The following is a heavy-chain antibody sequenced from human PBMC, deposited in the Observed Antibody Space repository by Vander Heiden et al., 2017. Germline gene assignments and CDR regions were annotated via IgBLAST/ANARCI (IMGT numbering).Heavy chain of an antibody. D-gene: IGHD3-22*01. V-gene: IGHV1-69*01. Sequence: HVHLVQSGPELKTPGSPVKVSCTSSCGTLSSDGVSWVRRAHGQGLEWMGGIIPIFGTANYAQKFQGRVTITADESTSTAYMELSSLRSEDTAVYYCARRNDSSGYPRWYYFDYWGQGTLVTVSS. CDR1: CGTLSSDG. J-gene: IGHJ4*02. CDR3: ARRNDSSGYPRWYYFDY. CDR2: IIPIFGTA.